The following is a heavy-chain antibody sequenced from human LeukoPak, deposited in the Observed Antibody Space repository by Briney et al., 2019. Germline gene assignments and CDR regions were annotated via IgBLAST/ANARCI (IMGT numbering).Heavy chain of an antibody. CDR3: AKESESYDSSGSTFHY. D-gene: IGHD3-22*01. V-gene: IGHV3-30*02. CDR2: IRYDGSNK. CDR1: GFTFSNYG. Sequence: GGSLRLSCAASGFTFSNYGMHWVRQAPGKGLEWVAFIRYDGSNKYYADSVKGRFTISRDNSKNTLYLQMNSLRAEDTAVYYCAKESESYDSSGSTFHYWGQGTLVTVSS. J-gene: IGHJ4*02.